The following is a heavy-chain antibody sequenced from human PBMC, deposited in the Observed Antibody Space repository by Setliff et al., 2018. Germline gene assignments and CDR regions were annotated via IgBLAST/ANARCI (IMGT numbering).Heavy chain of an antibody. D-gene: IGHD3-22*01. CDR2: INPGGSEE. V-gene: IGHV3-7*01. CDR3: AKELIEVLMTGLEF. J-gene: IGHJ4*02. CDR1: GFTFNTFW. Sequence: GGSLRLSCAASGFTFNTFWMTWVRQAPGKGLEWVANINPGGSEEYYLDSVKGRFTISRDNSKNTVYLQMNSLRPEDTAVYFCAKELIEVLMTGLEFWGQGTMVTVSS.